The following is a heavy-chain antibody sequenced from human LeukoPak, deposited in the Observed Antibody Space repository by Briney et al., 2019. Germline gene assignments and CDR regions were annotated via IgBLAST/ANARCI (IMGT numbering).Heavy chain of an antibody. J-gene: IGHJ5*02. CDR1: GGSFSGYY. CDR2: INHSGST. CDR3: ARFYGSGSYGYNWFDP. Sequence: PSETLSLTCAVYGGSFSGYYWSWIRQPPGKGLEWIGEINHSGSTNYNPSLKSRVTISVDTSKNQFSLKLSSVTAADTAVYYCARFYGSGSYGYNWFDPWGQGTLVTVSS. V-gene: IGHV4-34*01. D-gene: IGHD3-10*01.